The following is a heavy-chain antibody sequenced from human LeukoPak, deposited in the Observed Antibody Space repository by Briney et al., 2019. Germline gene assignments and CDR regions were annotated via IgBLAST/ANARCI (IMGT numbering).Heavy chain of an antibody. J-gene: IGHJ4*02. D-gene: IGHD4-17*01. Sequence: SVKVSCKASGYTFTSYGISWVRQAPGQGLEWMGRIIPIFGTANYAQKFQGRVTITTDESTSTAYMELSSLRSEDTAVYYCARSYGDYVPDYWGQGTLVTVSS. CDR2: IIPIFGTA. CDR1: GYTFTSYG. V-gene: IGHV1-69*05. CDR3: ARSYGDYVPDY.